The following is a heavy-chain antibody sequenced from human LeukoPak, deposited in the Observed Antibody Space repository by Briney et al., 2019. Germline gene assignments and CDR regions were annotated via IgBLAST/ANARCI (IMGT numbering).Heavy chain of an antibody. CDR3: ARGGPFALIAALRPNWFDP. CDR1: GGSFSGYY. J-gene: IGHJ5*02. CDR2: INHSGST. Sequence: PETLSLTCAVYGGSFSGYYWSWIRQPPGKGLEWSGEINHSGSTNYNPSLKSRVTISVDTSKNQFSLKLSSVTAADTAVYYCARGGPFALIAALRPNWFDPWGQGTLVTVSS. V-gene: IGHV4-34*01. D-gene: IGHD5-12*01.